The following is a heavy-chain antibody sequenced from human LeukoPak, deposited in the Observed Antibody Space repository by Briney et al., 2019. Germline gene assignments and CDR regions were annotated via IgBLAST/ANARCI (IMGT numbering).Heavy chain of an antibody. CDR2: ISGSGGST. Sequence: GGSLRLYCAASGFTFSTYAMRWVRQAPGKGLECVAAISGSGGSTSYADSVKGRFTISRDNSKNTLYLQMNSLRAEDTAVYYCAKDLGVWFGDPGTFDYWGQGTLVTVSS. D-gene: IGHD3-10*01. J-gene: IGHJ4*02. V-gene: IGHV3-23*01. CDR1: GFTFSTYA. CDR3: AKDLGVWFGDPGTFDY.